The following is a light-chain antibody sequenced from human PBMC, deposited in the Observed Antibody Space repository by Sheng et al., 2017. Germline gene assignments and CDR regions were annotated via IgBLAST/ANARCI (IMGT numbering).Light chain of an antibody. J-gene: IGKJ1*01. CDR3: QQYSSPPWT. V-gene: IGKV4-1*01. Sequence: DIVMTQSPDSLAVSLGERASINCMSSQTILDNTYNRNYLAWFQQRPGQPPKLLIYWASTRESGVPERFRGSGSGTDFALTITSLQAEDVATYYCQQYSSPPWTFGQGTKVEI. CDR2: WAS. CDR1: QTILDNTYNRNY.